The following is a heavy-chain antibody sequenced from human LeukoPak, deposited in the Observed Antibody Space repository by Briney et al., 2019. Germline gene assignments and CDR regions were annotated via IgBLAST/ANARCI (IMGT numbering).Heavy chain of an antibody. CDR1: GFTFSDHY. CDR2: TRNKPNSYTT. V-gene: IGHV3-72*01. J-gene: IGHJ4*02. Sequence: AGGSLRLSCAASGFTFSDHYVDWVRQAPGKGLEWVGRTRNKPNSYTTEYAPSVKGRFTISRDDSKNLVYLQMSSLKSEDTAIYYCTRDESALWGQGTLVTVSS. CDR3: TRDESAL.